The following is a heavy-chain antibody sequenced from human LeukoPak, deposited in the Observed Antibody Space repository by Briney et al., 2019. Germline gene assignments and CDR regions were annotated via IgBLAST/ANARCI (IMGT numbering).Heavy chain of an antibody. V-gene: IGHV4-59*01. CDR2: IYYSGST. CDR1: GGSFSGYY. CDR3: ARANWGSIDY. J-gene: IGHJ4*02. Sequence: SETLSLTCAVYGGSFSGYYWSWIRQPPGKGLEWIGYIYYSGSTNYNPSLKSRVTISVDTSKNQFSLKLSSVTAADTAVYYCARANWGSIDYWGQGTLVTVSS. D-gene: IGHD7-27*01.